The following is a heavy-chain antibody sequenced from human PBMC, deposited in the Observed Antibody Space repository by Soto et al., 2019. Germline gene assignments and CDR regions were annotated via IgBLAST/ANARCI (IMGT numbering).Heavy chain of an antibody. J-gene: IGHJ4*02. CDR2: INHSGST. Sequence: QVQLQQWGAGLLKPSETLSLTCAVYGGSFSGYYWSWIRQPPGKGLEWIGEINHSGSTNYNPSLKSRVTISVATSKNQFSLKLSSVTAADTAVYYCATTYYYGSGSYYTLDYWGQGTLVTVSS. CDR1: GGSFSGYY. D-gene: IGHD3-10*01. V-gene: IGHV4-34*01. CDR3: ATTYYYGSGSYYTLDY.